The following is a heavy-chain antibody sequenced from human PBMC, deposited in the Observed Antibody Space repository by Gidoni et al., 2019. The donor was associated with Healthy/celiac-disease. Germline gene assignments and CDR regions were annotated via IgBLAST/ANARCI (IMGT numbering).Heavy chain of an antibody. D-gene: IGHD2-2*01. CDR2: IDPSDSYT. Sequence: DVQLVQSGAEVKKPGESLRISCTGSGYSFTSYWIRWVRQMPGKGLEWMGRIDPSDSYTNYRPSFQGHVTISADKSMSTAYLQWSSLKASDTAMYYCAIGGRSTRYYDGMDVWGQGTTVTVSS. CDR1: GYSFTSYW. J-gene: IGHJ6*02. CDR3: AIGGRSTRYYDGMDV. V-gene: IGHV5-10-1*01.